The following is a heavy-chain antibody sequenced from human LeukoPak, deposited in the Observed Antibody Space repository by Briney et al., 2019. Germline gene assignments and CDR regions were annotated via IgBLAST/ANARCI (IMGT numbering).Heavy chain of an antibody. D-gene: IGHD4-23*01. CDR2: IDPSDSYT. CDR1: AYHFANYW. V-gene: IGHV5-10-1*01. Sequence: GESLRISCKGSAYHFANYWISWVRQMPGKGLEWMGRIDPSDSYTDYSPSFQGHVTLSVDKSNNTAYLQWSGLKASDTATYYCARDQSGGSTFWYFDLWGRGTLVTVSS. CDR3: ARDQSGGSTFWYFDL. J-gene: IGHJ2*01.